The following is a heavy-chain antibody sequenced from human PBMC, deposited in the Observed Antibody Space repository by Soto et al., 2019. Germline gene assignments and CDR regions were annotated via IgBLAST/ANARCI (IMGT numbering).Heavy chain of an antibody. V-gene: IGHV3-66*01. CDR2: IYSGGST. CDR1: GFTVSSNY. D-gene: IGHD3-10*01. CDR3: ARGSGRQVYNYYGMDV. J-gene: IGHJ6*02. Sequence: GGSLRLSCAASGFTVSSNYMSWVRQAPGKGLEWVSVIYSGGSTYYADSVKGRFTISRDNSKNTLYLQMNSLRAEDTAVYYCARGSGRQVYNYYGMDVWGQGNTVTVSS.